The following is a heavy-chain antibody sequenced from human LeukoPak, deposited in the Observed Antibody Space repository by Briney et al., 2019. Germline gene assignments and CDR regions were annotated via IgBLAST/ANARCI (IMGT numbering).Heavy chain of an antibody. V-gene: IGHV3-9*01. CDR3: AKDGQFCSGGSCYSFLDY. CDR2: ISWNSGNI. CDR1: GFTFDDYA. Sequence: GGSLRLSCAASGFTFDDYAMHWVRQAPGKGLEWVPGISWNSGNIVYADSVKGRFTISRDNAKNSLYLQMNSLRAEDTALYYCAKDGQFCSGGSCYSFLDYWGQGTLVTVSS. D-gene: IGHD2-15*01. J-gene: IGHJ4*02.